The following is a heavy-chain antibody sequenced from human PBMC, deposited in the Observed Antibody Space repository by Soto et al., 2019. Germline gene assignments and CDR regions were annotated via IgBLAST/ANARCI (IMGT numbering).Heavy chain of an antibody. CDR3: SQSARGVPS. V-gene: IGHV3-11*06. CDR2: ISGTSTDT. CDR1: GFTFSEVY. J-gene: IGHJ1*01. D-gene: IGHD3-10*01. Sequence: QVQLVESGGALVRPGESLTLSCVASGFTFSEVYMSWIRQAPGKGPEYISYISGTSTDTNYADSVRGRFTVSRDNARNSLYMHMSSLRAEDTAIYYCSQSARGVPSWGQGTLVTVSS.